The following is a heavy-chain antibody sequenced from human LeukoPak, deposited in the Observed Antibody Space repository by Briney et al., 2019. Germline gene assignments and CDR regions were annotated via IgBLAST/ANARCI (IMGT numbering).Heavy chain of an antibody. V-gene: IGHV4-4*07. D-gene: IGHD3-22*01. Sequence: SETLSLTCTVSGGSIDSNYWSWIRQPAGKGLEWIGRIYTSGSTNYNPSLKSRVTISVDTSKNQFSLKLSSVTAADTAVYYCARIAIYYDSSGSTGGWYFDLWGRGTLVTVSS. CDR2: IYTSGST. J-gene: IGHJ2*01. CDR1: GGSIDSNY. CDR3: ARIAIYYDSSGSTGGWYFDL.